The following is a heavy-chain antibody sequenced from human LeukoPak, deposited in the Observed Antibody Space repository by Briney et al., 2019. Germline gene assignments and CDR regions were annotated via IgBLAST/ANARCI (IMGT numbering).Heavy chain of an antibody. D-gene: IGHD3-22*01. CDR3: ARRDSSGYPYFQH. CDR2: IYHSGST. CDR1: GGSISSGGYY. V-gene: IGHV4-30-2*01. Sequence: SETLSLTCTVSGGSISSGGYYWSWIRQPPGKGLEWIGYIYHSGSTYYNPSLKSRVTISVDTSKNQFSLKLSSVTAADTAVYYCARRDSSGYPYFQHWGQGTLVTVSS. J-gene: IGHJ1*01.